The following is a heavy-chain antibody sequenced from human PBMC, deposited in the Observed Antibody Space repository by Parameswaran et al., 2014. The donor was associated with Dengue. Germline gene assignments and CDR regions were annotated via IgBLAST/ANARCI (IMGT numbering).Heavy chain of an antibody. V-gene: IGHV3-48*02. CDR3: ARDSSGSNWYDY. D-gene: IGHD5-12*01. J-gene: IGHJ5*01. Sequence: WIRQPPGKGLEWVSSISSTSSTILYADSVKGRFTISRDNAMNLLYLQMNSLRDEDTAVYYCARDSSGSNWYDYWGQGTLVTVSS. CDR2: ISSTSSTI.